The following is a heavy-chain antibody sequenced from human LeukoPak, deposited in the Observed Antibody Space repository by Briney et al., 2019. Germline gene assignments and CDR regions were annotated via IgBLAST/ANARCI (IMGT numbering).Heavy chain of an antibody. D-gene: IGHD5-18*01. CDR3: AKDIAADTAQGDDAFDI. V-gene: IGHV3-9*01. J-gene: IGHJ3*02. Sequence: PGGSLRLSCAASGFTFDDYAMHWVRQAPGKGLEWVSGISWNSGSIGYADPVKGRFTISRDNAKNSLYLQMNSLRAEDTALYYCAKDIAADTAQGDDAFDIWGQGTMVTVSS. CDR2: ISWNSGSI. CDR1: GFTFDDYA.